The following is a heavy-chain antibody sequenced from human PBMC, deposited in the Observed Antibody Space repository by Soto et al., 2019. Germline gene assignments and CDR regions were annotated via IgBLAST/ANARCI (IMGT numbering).Heavy chain of an antibody. J-gene: IGHJ4*02. CDR2: ISYDGSNK. Sequence: QVQLVESGGGVVQPGRSLRLSCAASGFTFSSYGMHWVRQAPGKGLEWVAVISYDGSNKYYADSVKGRFTISRDNSKNTLYLQMNSLRAEDTAVYYCAKMIAYCGGDCPDYWGQGTLVTVSS. D-gene: IGHD2-21*02. V-gene: IGHV3-30*18. CDR1: GFTFSSYG. CDR3: AKMIAYCGGDCPDY.